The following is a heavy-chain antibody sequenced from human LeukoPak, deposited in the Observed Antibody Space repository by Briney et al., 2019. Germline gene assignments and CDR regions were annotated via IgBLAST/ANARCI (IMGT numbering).Heavy chain of an antibody. V-gene: IGHV3-30-3*01. D-gene: IGHD3-3*01. CDR1: GFTFSSYA. J-gene: IGHJ4*02. CDR3: ARAHFSGIFGGPIGGY. CDR2: ISYDGSNK. Sequence: GRSLRLSCAASGFTFSSYAMHWVRQAPGKGLEWVAVISYDGSNKYYADSVKGRFTISRDNSKNTLYLQMNSLRAEDTAVYYCARAHFSGIFGGPIGGYWGQGTLVTVSS.